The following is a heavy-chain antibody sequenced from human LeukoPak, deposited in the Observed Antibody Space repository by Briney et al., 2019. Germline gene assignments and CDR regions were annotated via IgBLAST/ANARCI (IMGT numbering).Heavy chain of an antibody. D-gene: IGHD3-10*01. Sequence: SETLSLTCTVSGGSISSSSYYWAWIRQPPGKGLEYIGSYSGSTYYNPSLKSRVTISVDTSKKQFSLKLSPVTAADTAVYYCARSSYGAGSKPYWVDYWGQGTLVTVSS. V-gene: IGHV4-39*01. CDR2: YSGST. CDR1: GGSISSSSYY. CDR3: ARSSYGAGSKPYWVDY. J-gene: IGHJ4*02.